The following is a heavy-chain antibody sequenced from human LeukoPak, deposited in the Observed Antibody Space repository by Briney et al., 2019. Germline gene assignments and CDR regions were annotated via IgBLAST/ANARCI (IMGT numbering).Heavy chain of an antibody. J-gene: IGHJ5*02. Sequence: PSETLSLTCTVSGGSISSYYWSWIRQPPGKGLEWIGYIYYSGSTNYNPSLKSRVTISVDTSKNQFSLKPSSVTAADTAVYYCARRFSSGSWFDPWGQGTLVTVSS. CDR3: ARRFSSGSWFDP. V-gene: IGHV4-59*08. D-gene: IGHD6-19*01. CDR1: GGSISSYY. CDR2: IYYSGST.